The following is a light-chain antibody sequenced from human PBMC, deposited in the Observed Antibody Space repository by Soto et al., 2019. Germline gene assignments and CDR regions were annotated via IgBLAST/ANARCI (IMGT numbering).Light chain of an antibody. V-gene: IGKV3-20*01. CDR2: RAS. J-gene: IGKJ1*01. Sequence: EIVLTQSPGTLSLSPGERATLSCRASQSVSSNYLAWYQQKPGQAPKVLIYRASSRATGIPDRFSGSGSGTEFTLIISSLQSEDFAVYYCQQYTHWPRTFGQGTKVDIK. CDR3: QQYTHWPRT. CDR1: QSVSSNY.